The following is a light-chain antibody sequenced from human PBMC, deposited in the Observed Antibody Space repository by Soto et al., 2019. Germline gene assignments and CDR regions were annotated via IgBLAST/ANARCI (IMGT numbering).Light chain of an antibody. Sequence: EIVLTQSPGTLSLSPGERATLSCRASQSVSSSYLAWYQQKPGQAPRLLIYGASSRATGIPDRFSGSGSGADFTLTISRLAPEDFAVYSCQQYGSSPTFGGGTKVEIK. V-gene: IGKV3-20*01. J-gene: IGKJ4*01. CDR3: QQYGSSPT. CDR2: GAS. CDR1: QSVSSSY.